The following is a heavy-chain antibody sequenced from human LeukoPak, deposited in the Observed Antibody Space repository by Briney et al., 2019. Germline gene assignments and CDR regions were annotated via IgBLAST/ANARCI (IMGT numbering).Heavy chain of an antibody. J-gene: IGHJ4*02. Sequence: GGSLRLSCAASGFTFSSCTMNWVRQAPGEGLEWVSSISSSSSYIYYADSVKGRFTISRDNAKKSLYLQMNSLRAEDTAVYYCARQGVGYDEPIDYWGQGTLVTVSS. CDR1: GFTFSSCT. CDR3: ARQGVGYDEPIDY. D-gene: IGHD5-12*01. CDR2: ISSSSSYI. V-gene: IGHV3-21*01.